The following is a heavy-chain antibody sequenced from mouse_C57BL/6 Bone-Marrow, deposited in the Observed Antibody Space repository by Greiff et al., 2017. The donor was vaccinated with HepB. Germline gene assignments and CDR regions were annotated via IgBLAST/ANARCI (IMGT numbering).Heavy chain of an antibody. CDR1: GFTFTDYY. J-gene: IGHJ2*01. Sequence: EVKLMESGGGLVQPGGSLSLSCAASGFTFTDYYMSWVRQPPGKALEWLGFIRNKANGYTTEYSASVKGRFTISRDNSQSILYLQMNALRAEDSATYYCARKFIFDYWGQGTTLTVSS. V-gene: IGHV7-3*01. CDR2: IRNKANGYTT. D-gene: IGHD1-1*01. CDR3: ARKFIFDY.